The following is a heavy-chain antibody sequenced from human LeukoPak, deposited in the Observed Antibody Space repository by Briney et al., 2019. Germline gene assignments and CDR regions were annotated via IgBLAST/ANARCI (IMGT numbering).Heavy chain of an antibody. D-gene: IGHD2-2*01. CDR2: IYTSGST. CDR3: ARDNIVVVPAYFDY. CDR1: GGSISSYY. V-gene: IGHV4-4*07. Sequence: SETLSLTCTVSGGSISSYYWRWIRQPAGKGLEWIGRIYTSGSTNYNPSLKSRVTMSVDTSKNQFSLKLSSVTAADTAVYYCARDNIVVVPAYFDYWGQGTLVTVSS. J-gene: IGHJ4*02.